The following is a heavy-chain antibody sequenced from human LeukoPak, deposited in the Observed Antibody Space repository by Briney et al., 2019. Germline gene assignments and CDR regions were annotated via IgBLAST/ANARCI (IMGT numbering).Heavy chain of an antibody. V-gene: IGHV1-46*01. CDR3: ARRGFCSGGSCFSAPFDY. J-gene: IGHJ4*02. CDR2: INPSGGST. D-gene: IGHD2-15*01. Sequence: GASVKVSCKASGYTFTSYYIHWVRQAPGQGLEWMGIINPSGGSTSYAQKFQARVTMTRDTSTTTVYMELSSLRSEDTAVYYCARRGFCSGGSCFSAPFDYWGQGTLVTVSS. CDR1: GYTFTSYY.